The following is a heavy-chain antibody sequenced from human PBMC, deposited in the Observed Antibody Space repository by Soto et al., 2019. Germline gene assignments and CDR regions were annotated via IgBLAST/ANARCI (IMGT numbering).Heavy chain of an antibody. D-gene: IGHD3-22*01. CDR2: IDWDGDK. Sequence: SGPTLVNPTQTLTLTCSFSGFSLSTRGMCVSWIRQPPGKALEWLTLIDWDGDKYYSTSLKTRLTISRDTSKNQVILTMTNMDPVDTATYFCARTQFYYHTSNYFEPAYFDFWGRGTLVTVSS. V-gene: IGHV2-70*01. J-gene: IGHJ2*01. CDR3: ARTQFYYHTSNYFEPAYFDF. CDR1: GFSLSTRGMC.